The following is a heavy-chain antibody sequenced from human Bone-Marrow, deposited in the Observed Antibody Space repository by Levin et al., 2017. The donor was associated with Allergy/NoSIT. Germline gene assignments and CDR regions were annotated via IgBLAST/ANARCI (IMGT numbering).Heavy chain of an antibody. CDR1: GLTFTTFTNSG. CDR2: ISNDGKTK. Sequence: GGSLRLSCEVSGLTFTTFTNSGMHWVRQAPGRGLEWVAFISNDGKTKYYADSVKGRFSISRDNSKDTLFLQMNSLRVEDAAVFYCARDKGWGTFDYWGQGTLVTVSS. CDR3: ARDKGWGTFDY. D-gene: IGHD3-16*01. V-gene: IGHV3-30*03. J-gene: IGHJ4*02.